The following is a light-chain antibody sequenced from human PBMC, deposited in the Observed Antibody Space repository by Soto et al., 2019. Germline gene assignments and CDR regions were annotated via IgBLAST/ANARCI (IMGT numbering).Light chain of an antibody. CDR1: QTVGRY. Sequence: EIVLTQSPATLSLSPGDRVTLSCRASQTVGRYLSWYQHSPGQGPRLLVSDASNRATGIPARFSGSGSETDFTLTISSLEPEDFAVYYCQQRLHWPITFDQGTRLEIK. J-gene: IGKJ5*01. CDR2: DAS. V-gene: IGKV3-11*01. CDR3: QQRLHWPIT.